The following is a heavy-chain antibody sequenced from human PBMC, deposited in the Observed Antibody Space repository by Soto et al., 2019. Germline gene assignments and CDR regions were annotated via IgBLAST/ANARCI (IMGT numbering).Heavy chain of an antibody. Sequence: SETLSLTCAVSGYSISRGYHWGWIRQLPGKGLEWVGNVYHSGNIRSNPSLKSRVTISADTSKNQFSLELKSVDVADTAVYYCARGNYYDFEGINGAFDVWGQGTMVTVSS. CDR3: ARGNYYDFEGINGAFDV. CDR2: VYHSGNI. J-gene: IGHJ3*01. V-gene: IGHV4-38-2*01. CDR1: GYSISRGYH. D-gene: IGHD3-22*01.